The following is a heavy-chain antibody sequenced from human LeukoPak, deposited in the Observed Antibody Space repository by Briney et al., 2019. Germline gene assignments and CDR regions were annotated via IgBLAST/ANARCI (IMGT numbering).Heavy chain of an antibody. Sequence: ASVKVSCKASGYTFTAYYMHWVRQAPGQGLEWMGWINSNSGGSNYAQKFQGRVTMTRDTSISTVYMDLSRLRSDDTAVYYCARDRDILGSTFFDKWGQGTLVTVSS. J-gene: IGHJ4*02. CDR3: ARDRDILGSTFFDK. V-gene: IGHV1-2*02. CDR2: INSNSGGS. CDR1: GYTFTAYY. D-gene: IGHD5-12*01.